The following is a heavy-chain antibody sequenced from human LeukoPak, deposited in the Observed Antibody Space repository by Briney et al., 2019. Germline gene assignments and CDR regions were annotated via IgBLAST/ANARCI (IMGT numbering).Heavy chain of an antibody. J-gene: IGHJ5*02. CDR1: GFTLNSYW. Sequence: GGSLRLFCAASGFTLNSYWMHWVRQAPGKGLVWVSRINSDGSSTSYADSVKGRFTISRDNAKNTLYLQMNSLRAEDTAVYYCAREGQQPRGVRWFDPWGQGTLVTVSS. CDR2: INSDGSST. D-gene: IGHD3-10*01. CDR3: AREGQQPRGVRWFDP. V-gene: IGHV3-74*01.